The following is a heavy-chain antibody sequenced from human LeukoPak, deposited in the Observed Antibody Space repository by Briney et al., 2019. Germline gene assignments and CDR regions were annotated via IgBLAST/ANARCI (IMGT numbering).Heavy chain of an antibody. CDR2: IYSGGNT. V-gene: IGHV3-66*02. CDR3: ARDDVASVFDY. J-gene: IGHJ4*02. D-gene: IGHD3-16*01. CDR1: GFTVSSNY. Sequence: GGSLRLSCAASGFTVSSNYMTWVRQAPGKGLEWVSVIYSGGNTYYADSAKGRFTISRDNSKNTLYLQMNSLRAEDTAIYYCARDDVASVFDYWGQGTLVTVSS.